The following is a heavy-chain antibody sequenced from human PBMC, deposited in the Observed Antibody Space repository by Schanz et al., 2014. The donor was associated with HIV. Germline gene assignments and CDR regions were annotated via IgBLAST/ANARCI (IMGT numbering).Heavy chain of an antibody. CDR3: ARVLLVGGWGSGTYFDY. J-gene: IGHJ4*02. D-gene: IGHD3-10*01. CDR1: GYPFTSYA. Sequence: QIQLVQSGAEMKKPGASVKVSCKTSGYPFTSYAISWLRQAPGQGPEWMGWINPYNGNTNSAQKFQGRVTMTTDTSMSTAYMELRSLRSDDTAVYYCARVLLVGGWGSGTYFDYWGQGTLVTVSS. CDR2: INPYNGNT. V-gene: IGHV1-18*01.